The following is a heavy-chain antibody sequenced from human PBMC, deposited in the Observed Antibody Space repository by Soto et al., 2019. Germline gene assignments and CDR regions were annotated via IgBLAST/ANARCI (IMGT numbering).Heavy chain of an antibody. Sequence: QLQLQESVPGLGKPSETLSLTSTVSSASISSSSYTWGWIRQPPGKGLEWIGSIYYSGTTYYNPSLNSRVTVSVDTSKNQFSLKVTSVTAADTAVYYCARLHGYCISSSCHGHYAMDVWGQGTTVTVSS. CDR1: SASISSSSYT. J-gene: IGHJ6*02. V-gene: IGHV4-39*01. CDR3: ARLHGYCISSSCHGHYAMDV. CDR2: IYYSGTT. D-gene: IGHD2-2*01.